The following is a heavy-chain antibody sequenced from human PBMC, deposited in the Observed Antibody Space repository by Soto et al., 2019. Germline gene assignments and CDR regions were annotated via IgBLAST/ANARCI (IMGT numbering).Heavy chain of an antibody. J-gene: IGHJ4*02. CDR3: AKDLRHGYNYPFDY. D-gene: IGHD5-12*01. Sequence: QVQLVESGGGVVQPGRSLRLSCAASGFTFSSYGMHWVRQAPGKGLAWVAVISFDGSNEYSGDSVRGRFTISRDDSENTVYLHMNSLRGEDTAVYYCAKDLRHGYNYPFDYWGRGTLVTVSS. CDR1: GFTFSSYG. V-gene: IGHV3-30*18. CDR2: ISFDGSNE.